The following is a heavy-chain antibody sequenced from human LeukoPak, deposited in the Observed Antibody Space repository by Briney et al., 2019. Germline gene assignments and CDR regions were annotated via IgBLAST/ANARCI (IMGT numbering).Heavy chain of an antibody. D-gene: IGHD6-13*01. V-gene: IGHV1-2*02. Sequence: ASVKVSCKASGYTFTGYYMHWVRQAPGQGLEWMGSSNPNSGGTNYAQKFQGRVTMTRDTSISISYMELSRLRSDDTAVYYCARNFGVAAAGGGWGQGTLVTVSS. J-gene: IGHJ4*02. CDR2: SNPNSGGT. CDR3: ARNFGVAAAGGG. CDR1: GYTFTGYY.